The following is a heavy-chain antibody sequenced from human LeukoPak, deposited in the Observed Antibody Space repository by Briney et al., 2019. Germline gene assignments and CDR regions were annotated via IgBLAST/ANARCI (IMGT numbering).Heavy chain of an antibody. Sequence: PSETLSLTCTVSGGSISSDYWNWIRQPPGKGLEWIGYTYYRGSTNYNPSLKSRVSISVHTSKKQFSLKVSSVTTADTAIYYCARGVGAAGSIDIWGQGTMVTVSS. CDR1: GGSISSDY. D-gene: IGHD6-13*01. V-gene: IGHV4-59*01. CDR2: TYYRGST. CDR3: ARGVGAAGSIDI. J-gene: IGHJ3*02.